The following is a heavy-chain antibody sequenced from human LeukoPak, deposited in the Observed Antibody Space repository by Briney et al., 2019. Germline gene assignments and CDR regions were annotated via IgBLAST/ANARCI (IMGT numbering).Heavy chain of an antibody. CDR1: GFTFSSYW. Sequence: PGGSLRLSCTASGFTFSSYWMTWVRQAPGKGLEWVANIKEDGSEKGYADSVKGRFTISRDNSKNTLYLQMNSLRAEDTAVYYCAPPECSINCWDPLHSWGQGTLVTVSS. CDR2: IKEDGSEK. J-gene: IGHJ4*02. CDR3: APPECSINCWDPLHS. V-gene: IGHV3-7*01. D-gene: IGHD2-2*01.